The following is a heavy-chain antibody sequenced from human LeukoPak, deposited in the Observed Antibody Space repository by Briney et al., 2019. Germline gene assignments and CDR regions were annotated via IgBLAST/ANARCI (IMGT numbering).Heavy chain of an antibody. J-gene: IGHJ4*02. CDR2: IYYSGST. Sequence: SETLSLTCTVSGGSISSYYWSWIRQPPGKGLEWIGYIYYSGSTNYNPSLKSRVTISVDTSKNQFSLKMSSVTAADTAVYYCARGIRGYSYYFDYWGQGTLVTVSS. D-gene: IGHD3-22*01. V-gene: IGHV4-59*12. CDR3: ARGIRGYSYYFDY. CDR1: GGSISSYY.